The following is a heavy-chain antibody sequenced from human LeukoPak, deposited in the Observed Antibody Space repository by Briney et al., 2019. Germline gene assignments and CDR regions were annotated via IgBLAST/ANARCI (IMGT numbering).Heavy chain of an antibody. CDR3: AKARSITIFGVVIKNYGMDV. V-gene: IGHV3-7*05. J-gene: IGHJ6*02. CDR2: INQDGSEK. D-gene: IGHD3-3*01. Sequence: GGSLRLSCAASEFTFTSYWMSWVRQAPGKGLEWVANINQDGSEKYYVDSVKGRFTISRDNSKNSLYLQMSSLRTEDTALYYCAKARSITIFGVVIKNYGMDVWGQGTTVIVSS. CDR1: EFTFTSYW.